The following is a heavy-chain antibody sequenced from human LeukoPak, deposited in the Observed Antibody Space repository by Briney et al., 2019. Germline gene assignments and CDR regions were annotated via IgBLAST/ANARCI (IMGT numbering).Heavy chain of an antibody. CDR2: INSDGRST. CDR1: GFTFSSYW. Sequence: GGSLRLSCAASGFTFSSYWMHWVRQAPGKGLVWVSRINSDGRSTSYADSVKGRFTISRDNAKNTLYLQMNSLRAEDTAVYYCAKDGPGGSFPNFDYWGQGTLVTVSS. D-gene: IGHD3-16*01. V-gene: IGHV3-74*01. J-gene: IGHJ4*02. CDR3: AKDGPGGSFPNFDY.